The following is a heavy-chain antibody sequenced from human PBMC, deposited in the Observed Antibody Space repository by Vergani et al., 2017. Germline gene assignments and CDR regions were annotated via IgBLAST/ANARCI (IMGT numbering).Heavy chain of an antibody. J-gene: IGHJ5*02. V-gene: IGHV4-39*01. Sequence: QLPLQESGPGLVKPSATLSLTCSVSGASIRSSNYYWGWIRQPPGKGLEWIASIYYSGSTYYNPSLKSRVTISVDTSKNHFSLKLSSVTAADTAVYFCARHSTVEWLVKLGWIDPWGQGILVTVSS. D-gene: IGHD6-19*01. CDR2: IYYSGST. CDR1: GASIRSSNYY. CDR3: ARHSTVEWLVKLGWIDP.